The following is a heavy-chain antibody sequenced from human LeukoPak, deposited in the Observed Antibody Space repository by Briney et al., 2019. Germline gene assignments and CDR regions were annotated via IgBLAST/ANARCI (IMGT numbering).Heavy chain of an antibody. CDR1: GFTFSNYA. J-gene: IGHJ5*02. CDR2: INNAGDST. D-gene: IGHD6-19*01. V-gene: IGHV3-23*01. Sequence: GGSLRLSCAASGFTFSNYAMNWVRQAPGKGLEWVSVINNAGDSTFYGDSVKGRFTISRDNSKSTLYMQMNSLRAEDTAVYYCVKGSGSGWYGWFDPWGQGTLVTVSS. CDR3: VKGSGSGWYGWFDP.